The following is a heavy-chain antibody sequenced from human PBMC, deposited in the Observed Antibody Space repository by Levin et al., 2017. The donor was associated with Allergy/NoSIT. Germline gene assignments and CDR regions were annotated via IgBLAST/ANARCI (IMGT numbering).Heavy chain of an antibody. CDR1: GFTFSSHW. CDR2: INQDGSGK. CDR3: ARDPDGIVGVSFDY. Sequence: GGSLRLSCAASGFTFSSHWMNWVRQAPGKGLEWVANINQDGSGKNYVGSVKGRFTISRDNAKNSLSLQMNSLRAEDTAVYYCARDPDGIVGVSFDYWGQGTLVTVSS. V-gene: IGHV3-7*01. D-gene: IGHD1-26*01. J-gene: IGHJ4*02.